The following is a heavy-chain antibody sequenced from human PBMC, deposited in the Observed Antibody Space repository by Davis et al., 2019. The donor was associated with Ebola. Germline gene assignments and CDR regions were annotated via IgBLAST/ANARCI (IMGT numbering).Heavy chain of an antibody. D-gene: IGHD1-26*01. Sequence: ESLKISCTVSGGSISSSGYYWGWIRQPPGKGLEWIGSVYYSGSTYYNPSLKSRVTMSVDTSKNQFSLKLSSVTAADTAVYYCAIQGVGTTLDYWGQGTLVTVSS. V-gene: IGHV4-39*01. CDR3: AIQGVGTTLDY. CDR1: GGSISSSGYY. CDR2: VYYSGST. J-gene: IGHJ4*02.